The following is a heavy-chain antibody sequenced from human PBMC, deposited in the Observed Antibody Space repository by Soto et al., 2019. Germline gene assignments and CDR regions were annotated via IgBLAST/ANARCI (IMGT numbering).Heavy chain of an antibody. Sequence: QVQLAQSGAEVKKPGASVKVSCKASGYTFANYDINWVRQATGQGLEWMGWMNPTTGNTGYAQKFQGRVIMTRNTSIRTAYMELTSLRCEDTAAYYCARALRDCSSGSCHYSFDNWGQGTLVTVSS. CDR2: MNPTTGNT. CDR3: ARALRDCSSGSCHYSFDN. V-gene: IGHV1-8*01. D-gene: IGHD2-15*01. J-gene: IGHJ4*02. CDR1: GYTFANYD.